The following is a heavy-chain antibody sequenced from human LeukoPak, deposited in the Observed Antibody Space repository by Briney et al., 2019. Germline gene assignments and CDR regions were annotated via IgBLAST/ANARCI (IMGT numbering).Heavy chain of an antibody. J-gene: IGHJ3*02. CDR3: ARVRGPGATGTWSAFDI. V-gene: IGHV1-69*04. Sequence: GASVKVSCKASGGTFSSYAISWVRQAPRQGLEWMGRIIPILGIANYAQKFQGRVTITADKSTSTAYMELSSLRSEDTAVYYCARVRGPGATGTWSAFDIWGQGTMVTVSS. D-gene: IGHD1-26*01. CDR1: GGTFSSYA. CDR2: IIPILGIA.